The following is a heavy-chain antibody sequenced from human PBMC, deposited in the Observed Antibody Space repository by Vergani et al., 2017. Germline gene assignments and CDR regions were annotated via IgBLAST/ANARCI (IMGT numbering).Heavy chain of an antibody. V-gene: IGHV3-33*01. CDR2: IWYDGSNK. J-gene: IGHJ3*02. CDR1: GFTFSSYG. D-gene: IGHD2-2*01. CDR3: ARVCSSTSCYDAFDI. Sequence: QVQLVESGGGVVQPGRSLRLSCAASGFTFSSYGMHWVRQAPGKGLEWVAVIWYDGSNKYYADSVKGRFTISRDNSKNSLYLQMNSLRAEDTAVYYCARVCSSTSCYDAFDIWGQGTMVTVSS.